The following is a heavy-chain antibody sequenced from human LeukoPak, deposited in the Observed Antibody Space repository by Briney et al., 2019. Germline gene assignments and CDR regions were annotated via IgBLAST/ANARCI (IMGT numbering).Heavy chain of an antibody. J-gene: IGHJ3*02. CDR2: IYYSGST. V-gene: IGHV4-59*08. CDR1: GGSISSYY. CDR3: ARPSVVTPVGAFDI. Sequence: SQTLSLTCTVSGGSISSYYWSWIRKPPGKGLEWIGYIYYSGSTNYNPSLKSRVTISVDTSKNQFSLKLSSATAADTAVYYCARPSVVTPVGAFDIWGQGTMVTVSS. D-gene: IGHD4-23*01.